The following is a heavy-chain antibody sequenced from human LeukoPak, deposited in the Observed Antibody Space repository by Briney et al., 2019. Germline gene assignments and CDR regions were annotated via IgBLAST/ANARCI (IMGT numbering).Heavy chain of an antibody. CDR1: GFTLSSSW. CDR3: ARAIPAGYSDYDCFDS. J-gene: IGHJ4*02. Sequence: PGGSLRLSCAASGFTLSSSWMSWVRQDAGRGMEWVANINQDVGEMFYVDSVKGRFTISRDNAKNSLYLQMNSLRVDDTAVYYSARAIPAGYSDYDCFDSWGQGTLVTVSS. D-gene: IGHD5-12*01. V-gene: IGHV3-7*01. CDR2: INQDVGEM.